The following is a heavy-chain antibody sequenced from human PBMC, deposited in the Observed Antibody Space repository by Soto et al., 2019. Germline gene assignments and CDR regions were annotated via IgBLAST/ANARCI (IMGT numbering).Heavy chain of an antibody. CDR1: GFSFSDAW. Sequence: EVQLVESGGGLVKPGESLGLSCAASGFSFSDAWMNWVRQAPVKGLEWVGRIKSKTDGVTTDYAAPVNGRFRISRDDSKTTLYLQMTSLKPDDTAVYYCTIGRLSGHYTDYWGRGTLVTFSS. V-gene: IGHV3-15*07. CDR3: TIGRLSGHYTDY. CDR2: IKSKTDGVTT. J-gene: IGHJ4*02. D-gene: IGHD1-26*01.